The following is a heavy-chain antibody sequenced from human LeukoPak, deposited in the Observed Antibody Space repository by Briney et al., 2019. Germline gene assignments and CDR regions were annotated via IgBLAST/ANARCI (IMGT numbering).Heavy chain of an antibody. D-gene: IGHD3-22*01. V-gene: IGHV1-2*04. CDR3: ARARGRHYYDSSGYFDY. CDR1: GYTFTGYY. CDR2: INPNSGGT. J-gene: IGHJ4*02. Sequence: ASVKVSCKASGYTFTGYYMHWVRQAPGQGLEWMGWINPNSGGTNYAQKFQGWVTMTRDTSISTAYMELSRLRSDDTAVYYCARARGRHYYDSSGYFDYWGQGTLVTVSS.